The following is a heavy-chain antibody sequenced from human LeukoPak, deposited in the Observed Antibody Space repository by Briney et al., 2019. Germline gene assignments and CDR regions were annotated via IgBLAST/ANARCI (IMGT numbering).Heavy chain of an antibody. D-gene: IGHD3-10*02. J-gene: IGHJ6*04. CDR2: IRGSTNTI. V-gene: IGHV3-48*01. CDR3: AELGITMIGGV. CDR1: GITLSTSD. Sequence: GGSLRLSCASSGITLSTSDMNWVRQAPGKGLEWVSFIRGSTNTIDYADSVKGRFTISSDNAKNSLYLQMNSLRAEDTAVYYCAELGITMIGGVWGKGTTVTISS.